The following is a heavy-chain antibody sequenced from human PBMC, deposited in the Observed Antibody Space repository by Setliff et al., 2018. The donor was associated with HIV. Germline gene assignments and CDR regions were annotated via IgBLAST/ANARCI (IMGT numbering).Heavy chain of an antibody. D-gene: IGHD3-10*01. CDR2: INPNSGDA. CDR3: ARNFGLSPSGKYYYYYGMDI. Sequence: ASVKVSCKASGYTFTSYYIHWVRQAPGQGLEWMGRINPNSGDAIYAQNFQGRVTMTRDTSINAAYMELRGLRSDDTAVYYCARNFGLSPSGKYYYYYGMDIWGQGTTVTVSS. J-gene: IGHJ6*02. V-gene: IGHV1-2*02. CDR1: GYTFTSYY.